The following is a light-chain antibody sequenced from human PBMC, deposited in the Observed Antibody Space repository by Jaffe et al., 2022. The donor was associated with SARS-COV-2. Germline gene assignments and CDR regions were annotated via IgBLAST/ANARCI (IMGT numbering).Light chain of an antibody. CDR1: QSVSSNS. CDR3: QQYGTSRST. V-gene: IGKV3-20*01. CDR2: GAS. Sequence: EIVLTQSPGTLSLSPGERATLSCRASQSVSSNSIAWYQQKAGQAPRLLIYGASNRATGIPDRFSGSGRFSGIGSGTDFTLIINRLEPEDFAVYYCQQYGTSRSTFGGGTRVEIK. J-gene: IGKJ4*01.